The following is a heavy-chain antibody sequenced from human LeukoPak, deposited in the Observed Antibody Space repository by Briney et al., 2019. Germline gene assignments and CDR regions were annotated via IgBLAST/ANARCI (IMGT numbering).Heavy chain of an antibody. CDR2: IYTSGST. V-gene: IGHV4-4*07. CDR1: GGSISSYY. CDR3: AREGDGDYVGVYYYYGMDV. J-gene: IGHJ6*02. Sequence: PSETLSLTCTVSGGSISSYYWGWIRQPAGKGLEWIGRIYTSGSTNYNPSLKSRVTMSVDTSKNQFSLKLSSVTAADTAVYYCAREGDGDYVGVYYYYGMDVWGQGTTVTVSS. D-gene: IGHD4-17*01.